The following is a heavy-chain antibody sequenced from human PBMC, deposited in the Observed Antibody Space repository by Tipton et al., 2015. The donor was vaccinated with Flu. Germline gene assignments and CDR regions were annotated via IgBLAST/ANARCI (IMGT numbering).Heavy chain of an antibody. CDR3: ATSSGWAY. V-gene: IGHV3-48*03. CDR2: ISSSGNTR. Sequence: QLVQSGGGFIQPGGSLRLSCAASGFSFSSYEMNWVRQAPGQGLEWLSYISSSGNTRYYADSVKGRITVSRDNAKNSLYLQLNSLRADDTAVYYCATSSGWAYWGLGTLVAVSS. D-gene: IGHD6-19*01. J-gene: IGHJ4*02. CDR1: GFSFSSYE.